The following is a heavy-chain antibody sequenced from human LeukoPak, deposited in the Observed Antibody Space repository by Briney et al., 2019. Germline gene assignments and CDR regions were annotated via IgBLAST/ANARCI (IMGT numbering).Heavy chain of an antibody. V-gene: IGHV4-34*01. CDR2: INHSGST. CDR3: ARGPISSYYDFWSGYYTYYGMDV. CDR1: GGSISSYY. D-gene: IGHD3-3*01. Sequence: SETLSLTCTVSGGSISSYYWSWIRQPPGKGLEWIGEINHSGSTNYNPSLKSRVTISVDTSKNQFSLKLSSVTAADTAVYYCARGPISSYYDFWSGYYTYYGMDVWGQGTTVTVSS. J-gene: IGHJ6*02.